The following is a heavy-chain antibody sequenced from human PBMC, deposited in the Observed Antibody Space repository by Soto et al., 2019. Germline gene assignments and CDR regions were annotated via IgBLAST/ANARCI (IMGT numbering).Heavy chain of an antibody. Sequence: PSETLSLTCTVSGGSISSSSYYWGWIRQPPGKGLEWIGSIYYSGYTYYNPSLKSRVTISVDTSKNQFSLKLSSVTAAATAVYYCARHNGPLYVGYYYDMDVWGQGTTVTVSS. CDR3: ARHNGPLYVGYYYDMDV. J-gene: IGHJ6*02. D-gene: IGHD3-16*01. V-gene: IGHV4-39*01. CDR1: GGSISSSSYY. CDR2: IYYSGYT.